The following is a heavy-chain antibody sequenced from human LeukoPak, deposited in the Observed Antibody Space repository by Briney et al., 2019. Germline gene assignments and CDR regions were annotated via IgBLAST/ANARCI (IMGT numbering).Heavy chain of an antibody. CDR3: ARTPVLLWFGEPLGDAFDI. CDR2: IYYSGST. J-gene: IGHJ3*02. Sequence: KPSETLSLTCTVSGGSISSYYWGWIRQPPGKGLEWIGYIYYSGSTNYNPSLKSRVTISVDTSKNQFSLKLSSVTAADTAVYYCARTPVLLWFGEPLGDAFDIWGQGTMVTVSS. CDR1: GGSISSYY. V-gene: IGHV4-59*01. D-gene: IGHD3-10*01.